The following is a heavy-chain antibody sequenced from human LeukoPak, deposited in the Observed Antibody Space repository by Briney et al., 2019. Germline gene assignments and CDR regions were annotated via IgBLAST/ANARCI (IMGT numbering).Heavy chain of an antibody. CDR3: ARVVYRGLWFGELLPNDY. J-gene: IGHJ4*02. D-gene: IGHD3-10*01. CDR1: GGTFSSYA. Sequence: SVKVSCKASGGTFSSYAISWVRQAPGQGLEWMGGIIPIFGTANYAQKFQGRVTITADKSTSTAYMELSSLRSEDTAVYYCARVVYRGLWFGELLPNDYWGQGTLVTVSS. V-gene: IGHV1-69*06. CDR2: IIPIFGTA.